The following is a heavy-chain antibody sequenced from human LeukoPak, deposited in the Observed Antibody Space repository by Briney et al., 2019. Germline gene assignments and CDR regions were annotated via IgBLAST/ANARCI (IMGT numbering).Heavy chain of an antibody. D-gene: IGHD2-2*01. CDR1: GFTFSSYG. CDR3: AKHHCSSISCHGRSSGDFDY. V-gene: IGHV3-30*18. J-gene: IGHJ4*02. Sequence: PGGSLRLSCAASGFTFSSYGMHWVRQAPGKGLEWVAVISYDGSNKYYADSLKGRFTISRDNSKNTLYLQMNSLRAEDTAVYYCAKHHCSSISCHGRSSGDFDYWGQGTLVTVSS. CDR2: ISYDGSNK.